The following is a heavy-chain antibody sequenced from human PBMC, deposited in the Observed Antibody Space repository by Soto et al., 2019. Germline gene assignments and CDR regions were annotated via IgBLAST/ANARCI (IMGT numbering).Heavy chain of an antibody. CDR3: ARGDCVGGTCYSLAGSFYYYMDV. CDR2: INSDGSVS. CDR1: GFTFSHYW. D-gene: IGHD2-15*01. J-gene: IGHJ6*03. V-gene: IGHV3-74*01. Sequence: EVKLVEPGGGLVQPGGSLRLSCAASGFTFSHYWMYWVRQAPGKGLVWVSRINSDGSVSSYADSVKGRLTISRDNVKNTLYLQMNSLRAEDTAVYYCARGDCVGGTCYSLAGSFYYYMDVWGKGTTVTVFS.